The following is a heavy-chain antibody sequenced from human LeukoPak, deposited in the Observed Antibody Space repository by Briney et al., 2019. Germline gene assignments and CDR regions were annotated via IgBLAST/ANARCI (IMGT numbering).Heavy chain of an antibody. CDR3: ARTPGSYDYRGYQYWFFDL. J-gene: IGHJ2*01. Sequence: PGASLRISFKGAGYSFTNYWVAWVRPMAGKGLEWMGITHPGNSDTRYSPSFQGQVTISADRSITTVYLQWSSLKAPDTAIYFCARTPGSYDYRGYQYWFFDLWGRGTLVTVSS. CDR2: THPGNSDT. V-gene: IGHV5-51*01. CDR1: GYSFTNYW. D-gene: IGHD3-22*01.